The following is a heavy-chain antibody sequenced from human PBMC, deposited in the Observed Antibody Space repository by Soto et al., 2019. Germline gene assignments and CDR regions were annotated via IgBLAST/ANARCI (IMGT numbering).Heavy chain of an antibody. CDR1: GYTFTSYD. CDR2: MNPNSGNT. V-gene: IGHV1-8*01. Sequence: ASVRVSCKASGYTFTSYDINWVRQATGQGLEWMGWMNPNSGNTGYAQKFQGRVTMTRNTSISTAYMELSSLRSEDTAVYYCARSGGHCSGGSCYSSYHYYGMDVWGQGTTVTVSS. CDR3: ARSGGHCSGGSCYSSYHYYGMDV. J-gene: IGHJ6*02. D-gene: IGHD2-15*01.